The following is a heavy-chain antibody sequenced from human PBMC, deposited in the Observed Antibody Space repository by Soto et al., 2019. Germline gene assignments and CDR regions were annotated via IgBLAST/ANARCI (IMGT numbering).Heavy chain of an antibody. CDR3: AGADDTRYFSMDV. CDR2: IYYSKIT. CDR1: GGSISNADFY. V-gene: IGHV4-30-4*01. J-gene: IGHJ6*02. D-gene: IGHD3-9*01. Sequence: SETLSLTCTVSGGSISNADFYWSWIRQPPGKGLEWIGYIYYSKITCYSPSLKGRVFISIDTSKNQFSLKLSSVTAADTAVYYCAGADDTRYFSMDVWGQGTTATAS.